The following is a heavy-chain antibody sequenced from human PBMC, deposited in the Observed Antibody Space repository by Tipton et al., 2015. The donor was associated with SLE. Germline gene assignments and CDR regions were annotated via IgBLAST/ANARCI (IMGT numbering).Heavy chain of an antibody. CDR1: GFTFSSYS. D-gene: IGHD6-19*01. Sequence: SLRLSCAASGFTFSSYSMNWVRQAPGKGLEWVSYISSSSSTIYYADSVKGRFTISRDNAKNSLYLQMNSLRAEDTAVYYCARDHGSSGCPFDYLGQGTLVTVSS. V-gene: IGHV3-48*01. CDR2: ISSSSSTI. CDR3: ARDHGSSGCPFDY. J-gene: IGHJ4*02.